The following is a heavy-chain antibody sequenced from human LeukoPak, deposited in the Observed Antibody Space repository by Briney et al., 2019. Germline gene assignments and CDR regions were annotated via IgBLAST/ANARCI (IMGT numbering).Heavy chain of an antibody. CDR1: EYTFSNYA. CDR3: ATVNTLDF. J-gene: IGHJ4*02. V-gene: IGHV3-23*01. CDR2: ITDNGYNT. Sequence: PGGSLRLSCAASEYTFSNYAMNWVRQSPGKGLEWVSGITDNGYNTYYADFVKGRFTISRDNSKNTLYLQLNSLRVEDTATYYCATVNTLDFWGQGTLVTVSS.